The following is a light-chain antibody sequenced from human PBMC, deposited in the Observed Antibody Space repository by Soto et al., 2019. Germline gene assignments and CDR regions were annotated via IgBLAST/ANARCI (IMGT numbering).Light chain of an antibody. J-gene: IGLJ1*01. CDR2: DVS. V-gene: IGLV2-11*01. CDR3: CSYAGTYSFYV. Sequence: QSALTQPRSVSGSPGQSVTISCTGTSSDVGGYNYVSWYQQHPGKAPKLVLYDVSNRPSGVPDRFSGSKSGNTASLSISGLQAEDEAEYYRCSYAGTYSFYVFGTGTKVTV. CDR1: SSDVGGYNY.